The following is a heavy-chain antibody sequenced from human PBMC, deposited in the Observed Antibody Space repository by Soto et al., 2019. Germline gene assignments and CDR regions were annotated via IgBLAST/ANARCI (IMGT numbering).Heavy chain of an antibody. J-gene: IGHJ4*02. CDR1: GDSVSSNSAA. V-gene: IGHV6-1*01. D-gene: IGHD2-2*01. CDR3: ARESPGMILVVPAATRYFDY. Sequence: PSQTLSLTCAISGDSVSSNSAAWNWIRQSPSRGLEWLGRTYYRSKWYNDYTVSVKSRITINPDTSKNQFSLQLNSVSPEDTAVYFCARESPGMILVVPAATRYFDYWGQGTLVTVSS. CDR2: TYYRSKWYN.